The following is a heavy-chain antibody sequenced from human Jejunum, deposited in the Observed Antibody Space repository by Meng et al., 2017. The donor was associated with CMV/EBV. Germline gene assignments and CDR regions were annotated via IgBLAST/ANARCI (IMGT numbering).Heavy chain of an antibody. Sequence: TFTSYWIGWVRQMPGEGLEWMAIIYPGDSDTRYSPSFQGQVTISADKSITTAYLQWSSLRASDTAIYYCARFGTMIVVEDVDYFDYWGQGTVVTVS. D-gene: IGHD3-22*01. CDR3: ARFGTMIVVEDVDYFDY. J-gene: IGHJ4*02. CDR2: IYPGDSDT. CDR1: TFTSYW. V-gene: IGHV5-51*01.